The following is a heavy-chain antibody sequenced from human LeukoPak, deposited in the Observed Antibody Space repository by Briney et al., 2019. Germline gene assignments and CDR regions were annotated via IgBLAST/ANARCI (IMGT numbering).Heavy chain of an antibody. V-gene: IGHV1-69*13. CDR2: IIPIFGTA. CDR3: ARGHTSRDAFDI. J-gene: IGHJ3*02. CDR1: GGTFSSYA. D-gene: IGHD6-6*01. Sequence: SVKVSCKASGGTFSSYAISWVRQAPGQGLEWMGGIIPIFGTANYAQKFQGRVTITADESTSTAYMELSSLRSEDTAVYYCARGHTSRDAFDIWGQGTMVTVSS.